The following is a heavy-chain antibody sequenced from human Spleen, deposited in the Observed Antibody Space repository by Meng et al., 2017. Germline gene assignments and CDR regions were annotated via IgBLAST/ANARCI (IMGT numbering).Heavy chain of an antibody. CDR1: GFTVSNNY. Sequence: GGSLRLSCAASGFTVSNNYMTWVRPAPGKGLEWVSVIYSGGTTYYADSVKGRFTISRDNSKNTVYLRMNSLRAEDTAVYYCARGFYYYDSSGYFYWGQGTLVTVSS. J-gene: IGHJ4*02. CDR3: ARGFYYYDSSGYFY. D-gene: IGHD3-22*01. V-gene: IGHV3-66*02. CDR2: IYSGGTT.